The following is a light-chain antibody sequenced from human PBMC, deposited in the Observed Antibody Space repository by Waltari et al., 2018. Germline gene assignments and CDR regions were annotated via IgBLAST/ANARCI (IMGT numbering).Light chain of an antibody. Sequence: DIQMTQSPSSLSASVGDRVTITCRASQGISNSLAWYQQKPGKFPKLLIYAASTLQSGVPSRFNGSGSGTDFTVTISSLQPEDVATYYCQKYNSAPWTFGQGTKVEIK. CDR2: AAS. V-gene: IGKV1-27*01. CDR3: QKYNSAPWT. J-gene: IGKJ1*01. CDR1: QGISNS.